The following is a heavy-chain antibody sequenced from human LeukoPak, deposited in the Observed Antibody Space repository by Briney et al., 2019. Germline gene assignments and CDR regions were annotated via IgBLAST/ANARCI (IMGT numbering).Heavy chain of an antibody. CDR3: ARVAELGYYYMDV. D-gene: IGHD7-27*01. V-gene: IGHV3-48*01. CDR2: ISSSSSTI. J-gene: IGHJ6*03. CDR1: GFTFSSYS. Sequence: GSLRLSCAASGFTFSSYSMNWVRQAPGKGLEWVSYISSSSSTIYYADSVKGRFTISRDNAKNSLYLQMNSLRAEDTAVYYCARVAELGYYYMDVWGKGTTVTVSS.